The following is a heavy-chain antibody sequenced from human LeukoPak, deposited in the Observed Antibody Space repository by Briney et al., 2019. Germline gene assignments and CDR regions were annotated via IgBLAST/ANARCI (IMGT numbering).Heavy chain of an antibody. J-gene: IGHJ5*02. Sequence: SETLSLTCTVSGGSISRSSYYWGWIRQPPGRGLAWIGSVYHTGTTYYSPSLKSRVTISADTSKNQFSLKLTSVTAADTAVYYCARHSVGLSTFDPWGQGTLVTVSS. D-gene: IGHD2/OR15-2a*01. CDR3: ARHSVGLSTFDP. CDR1: GGSISRSSYY. CDR2: VYHTGTT. V-gene: IGHV4-39*01.